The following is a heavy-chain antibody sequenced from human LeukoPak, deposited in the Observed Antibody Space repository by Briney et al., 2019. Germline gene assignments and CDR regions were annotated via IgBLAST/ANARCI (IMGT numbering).Heavy chain of an antibody. V-gene: IGHV4-59*01. CDR2: IYYSGST. J-gene: IGHJ4*02. D-gene: IGHD3-22*01. Sequence: SETLSLTCTVSGGSISSYYWSWIRQPPGKGLEWIGYIYYSGSTNYNPSLKSRVTISVDTSKNQFSLKLSSVTAPDTAVYYCARTMYYYDSSGYYQLFDYWGQGTLVTVSS. CDR1: GGSISSYY. CDR3: ARTMYYYDSSGYYQLFDY.